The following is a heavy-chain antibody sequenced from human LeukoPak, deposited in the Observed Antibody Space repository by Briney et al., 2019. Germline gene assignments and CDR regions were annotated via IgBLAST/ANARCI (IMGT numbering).Heavy chain of an antibody. CDR2: IIPILGIA. CDR3: AREDTAMTHIHYFDY. Sequence: SVKVSCKASGGTFSSYAISWVRQAPGQGLEWMGRIIPILGIANYAQKFQGRVTITADKSTSTAYMELSSLRSEDTAVYYCAREDTAMTHIHYFDYWGQGTLVTVSS. D-gene: IGHD5-18*01. CDR1: GGTFSSYA. J-gene: IGHJ4*02. V-gene: IGHV1-69*04.